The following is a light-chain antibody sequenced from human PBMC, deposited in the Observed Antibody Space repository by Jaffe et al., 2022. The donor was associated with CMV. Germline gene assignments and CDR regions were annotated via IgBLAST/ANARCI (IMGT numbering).Light chain of an antibody. J-gene: IGKJ4*01. CDR1: QSISSN. V-gene: IGKV3-15*01. Sequence: EIVMTQSPATLSVSPGERVTLSCRASQSISSNLAWYQQKPGQAPRLLIYGASTRAPGIPARLSGSGSGTEFTLTISGLQSQDFAVYFCQQYHDWPSFGGGTNVEI. CDR3: QQYHDWPS. CDR2: GAS.